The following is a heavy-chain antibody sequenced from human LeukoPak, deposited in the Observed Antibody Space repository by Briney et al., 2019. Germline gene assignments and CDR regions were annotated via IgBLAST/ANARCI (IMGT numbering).Heavy chain of an antibody. CDR2: IYYSGST. J-gene: IGHJ6*03. CDR1: GGSISSYY. V-gene: IGHV4-59*01. Sequence: PSETLSLTCTVSGGSISSYYWSWIRQPPGKGLEWIGYIYYSGSTNYNPSLESRVTISVDTSKNQFSLKLSSVTAADTAVYYCAREGMADTAMGTDYYYYYYMDVWGKGTTVTVSS. D-gene: IGHD5-18*01. CDR3: AREGMADTAMGTDYYYYYYMDV.